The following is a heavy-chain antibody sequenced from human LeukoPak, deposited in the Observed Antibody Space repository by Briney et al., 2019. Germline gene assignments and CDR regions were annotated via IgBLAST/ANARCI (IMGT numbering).Heavy chain of an antibody. Sequence: PGGSLRLSCEASGFTFGTYAMTWVRQAPGKGLEWVSAIVGSDDATYYADSVKGRFTISRDNSKNVLNLQMDSLRAEDTAIYYCAKGRRTDFHYYYYMDVWGKGTTVTVSS. D-gene: IGHD3-3*01. CDR2: IVGSDDAT. J-gene: IGHJ6*03. V-gene: IGHV3-23*01. CDR1: GFTFGTYA. CDR3: AKGRRTDFHYYYYMDV.